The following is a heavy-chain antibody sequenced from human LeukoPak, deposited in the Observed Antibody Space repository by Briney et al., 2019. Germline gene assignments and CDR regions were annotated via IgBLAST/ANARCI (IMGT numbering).Heavy chain of an antibody. CDR2: IKEDGSDK. J-gene: IGHJ3*02. CDR3: ARGGHYSDSGGYYHDALDI. V-gene: IGHV3-7*04. Sequence: PGGSLGLSCAASGFTFSSYWMAWVGQAPGRGPEWVANIKEDGSDKYYVDSVKGRFTISRENAKKSLYLQMNSLRAEDTAVYYCARGGHYSDSGGYYHDALDIWGRGTVVTVSS. D-gene: IGHD3-22*01. CDR1: GFTFSSYW.